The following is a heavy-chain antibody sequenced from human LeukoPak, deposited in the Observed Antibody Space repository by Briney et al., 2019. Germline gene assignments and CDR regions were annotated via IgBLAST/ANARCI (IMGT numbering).Heavy chain of an antibody. CDR1: GGSISSGGYY. V-gene: IGHV4-61*08. Sequence: PSETLSLTCTVSGGSISSGGYYWSWIRQSPDKGLEWIGYIYYSGSTNYNPSLQSRVTISVDTSKNQFSLKLSSVTAADTAVYYCASSPAYSSSWGSPYYYYGMDVWGQGTTVTVSS. CDR3: ASSPAYSSSWGSPYYYYGMDV. D-gene: IGHD6-13*01. CDR2: IYYSGST. J-gene: IGHJ6*02.